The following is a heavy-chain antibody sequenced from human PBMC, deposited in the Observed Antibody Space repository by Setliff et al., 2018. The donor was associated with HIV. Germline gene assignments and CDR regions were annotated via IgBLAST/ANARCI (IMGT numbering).Heavy chain of an antibody. CDR2: IKSKKDGGTT. D-gene: IGHD3-22*01. CDR1: GFNFNEAW. CDR3: TREEDYYYDSSGYPFDY. V-gene: IGHV3-15*01. J-gene: IGHJ4*02. Sequence: GSLRLSCATSGFNFNEAWMSWVRQAPGKGLECVGRIKSKKDGGTTHYTAPVKGRFTISRDDSKNMVYLEMNSLQTDDAAVYYCTREEDYYYDSSGYPFDYWGQGTLVTVSS.